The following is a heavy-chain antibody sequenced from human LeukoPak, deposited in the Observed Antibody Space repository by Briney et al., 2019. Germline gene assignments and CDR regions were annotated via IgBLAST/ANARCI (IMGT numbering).Heavy chain of an antibody. CDR1: GYSISSGYY. Sequence: SETLSLTCSVSGYSISSGYYWGWIRQPPGKGLEWIGNIYHDGNTYYSPSLKSRVTISLDTSKNQFSVKLNSVTAADTAVYYCARRSVVGARTYYFDYWGQGTLVTVSS. J-gene: IGHJ4*02. D-gene: IGHD2-15*01. CDR2: IYHDGNT. V-gene: IGHV4-38-2*02. CDR3: ARRSVVGARTYYFDY.